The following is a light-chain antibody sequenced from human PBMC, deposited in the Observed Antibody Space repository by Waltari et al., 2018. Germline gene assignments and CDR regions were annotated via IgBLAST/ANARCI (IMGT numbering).Light chain of an antibody. CDR2: QDS. CDR3: QGWDKDTVV. Sequence: YGLTQPSSVSVSPGQTARIDCSGGNLQNEFASWFQPWPGQPHFLVVFQDSRRPSGIPERFSGSKSGNTATLTISGTQPLDESEYICQGWDKDTVVFGGGTKLTVL. V-gene: IGLV3-1*01. CDR1: NLQNEF. J-gene: IGLJ3*02.